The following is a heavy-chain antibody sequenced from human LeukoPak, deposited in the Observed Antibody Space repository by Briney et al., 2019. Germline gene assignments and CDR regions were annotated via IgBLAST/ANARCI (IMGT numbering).Heavy chain of an antibody. CDR2: IYPGDSDT. CDR1: GYSFTSYW. Sequence: GESLKISCKGSGYSFTSYWIGWVRQMPGKGLEWMGIIYPGDSDTRYSPSFQGQVTSSADKSISTAYLQWSSLRASDTAMYYCARLTTVVTPRYFDYWGQGTLVTVSS. CDR3: ARLTTVVTPRYFDY. V-gene: IGHV5-51*01. J-gene: IGHJ4*02. D-gene: IGHD4-23*01.